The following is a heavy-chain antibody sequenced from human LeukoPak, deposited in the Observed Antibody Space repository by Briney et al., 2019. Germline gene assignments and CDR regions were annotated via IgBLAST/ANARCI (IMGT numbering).Heavy chain of an antibody. Sequence: GGSLRLSCVASGFPFSETAMTWVRQAPGKGLEWLSVITRGGSPYYADSVKGRFTISRDNARNTVYLQLNSLRNEDTALYYCTKEHLKYANDNRGSFDYWGQGTLVTVSS. CDR1: GFPFSETA. V-gene: IGHV3-23*01. D-gene: IGHD3-22*01. J-gene: IGHJ4*02. CDR3: TKEHLKYANDNRGSFDY. CDR2: ITRGGSP.